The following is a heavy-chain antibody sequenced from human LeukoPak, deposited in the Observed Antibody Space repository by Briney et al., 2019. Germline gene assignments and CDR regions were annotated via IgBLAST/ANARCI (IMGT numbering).Heavy chain of an antibody. Sequence: SETLSLTCNVSGGSISSGSYYWGWIRQPPGTGLQWIASIYYSGSTYYNPSLESRVTLSVHTSQNQFSLKLSSVTAADTAVYYCARHTPRHDYGLNDGSWFDPWGQGTLVIVSS. D-gene: IGHD4-17*01. V-gene: IGHV4-39*01. J-gene: IGHJ5*02. CDR3: ARHTPRHDYGLNDGSWFDP. CDR2: IYYSGST. CDR1: GGSISSGSYY.